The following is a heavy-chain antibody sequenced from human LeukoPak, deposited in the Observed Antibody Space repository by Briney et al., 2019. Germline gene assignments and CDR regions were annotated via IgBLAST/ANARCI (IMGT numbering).Heavy chain of an antibody. Sequence: ASVKVSCKVSGYTLTELSMHWVRQAPGKGLEWMGGFDPEDGETIYAQKFQGGVTMTEDTSTDTAYMELSSLRSEDTAVYYCATDTYGSGSYAYWGQGTLVTVSS. CDR2: FDPEDGET. CDR3: ATDTYGSGSYAY. V-gene: IGHV1-24*01. CDR1: GYTLTELS. D-gene: IGHD3-10*01. J-gene: IGHJ4*02.